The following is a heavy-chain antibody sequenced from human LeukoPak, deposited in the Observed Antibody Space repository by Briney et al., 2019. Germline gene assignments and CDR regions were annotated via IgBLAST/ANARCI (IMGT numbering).Heavy chain of an antibody. CDR3: ARGPYYYDSSGYYVIGMDV. J-gene: IGHJ6*02. V-gene: IGHV4-34*01. Sequence: PSETLSLTCTVSGGSISGYYWSWIRQPPGKGLEWIGEINHSGSTNYNPSLKSRVTISVDTSKNQFSLKLSSVTAADTAVYYCARGPYYYDSSGYYVIGMDVWGQGTTVTVSS. CDR1: GGSISGYY. CDR2: INHSGST. D-gene: IGHD3-22*01.